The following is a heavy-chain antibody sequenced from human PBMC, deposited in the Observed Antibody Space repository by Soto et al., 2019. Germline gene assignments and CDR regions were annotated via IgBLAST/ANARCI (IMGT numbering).Heavy chain of an antibody. CDR1: GGSFSGYY. CDR3: ARERVRRVVVAATRISYYYYGMDV. J-gene: IGHJ6*02. CDR2: INHSGST. D-gene: IGHD2-15*01. V-gene: IGHV4-34*01. Sequence: PSETLSLTCAVYGGSFSGYYWSWIRQPPGKGLEWIGEINHSGSTNYNPSLKSRVTISVDTSKNQFSLKLSSVTAADTAVYYCARERVRRVVVAATRISYYYYGMDVWGQGTTVTVS.